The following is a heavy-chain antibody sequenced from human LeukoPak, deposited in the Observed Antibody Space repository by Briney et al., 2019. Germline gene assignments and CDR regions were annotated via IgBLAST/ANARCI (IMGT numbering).Heavy chain of an antibody. CDR1: GYTSTGYY. CDR2: INPNSGGT. CDR3: ARLEWLRYRYYFDY. V-gene: IGHV1-2*02. D-gene: IGHD5-12*01. J-gene: IGHJ4*02. Sequence: ASVKVSCKASGYTSTGYYMHWVRQAPGQGLEWMGWINPNSGGTNYAQKFQGRVTMTRDTSISTAYMELSRLRSDDTAVYYCARLEWLRYRYYFDYWGQGTLVTVSS.